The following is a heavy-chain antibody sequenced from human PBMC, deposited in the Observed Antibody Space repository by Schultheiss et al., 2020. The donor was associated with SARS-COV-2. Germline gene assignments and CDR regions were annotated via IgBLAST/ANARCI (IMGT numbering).Heavy chain of an antibody. V-gene: IGHV3-23*01. CDR3: AKAYRVGRSVTTAQGY. CDR2: ISGSGGST. D-gene: IGHD4-17*01. J-gene: IGHJ4*02. CDR1: GFTFSSYA. Sequence: GGSLRLSCAASGFTFSSYAMHWVRQAPGKGLEWVSNISGSGGSTYYADSVKGRLTISRDNSKNTLYLQMNSLRAEDTAVCYCAKAYRVGRSVTTAQGYWGQGTLVTVSS.